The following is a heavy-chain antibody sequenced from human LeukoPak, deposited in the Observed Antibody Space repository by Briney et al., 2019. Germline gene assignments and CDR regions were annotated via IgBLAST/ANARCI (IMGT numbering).Heavy chain of an antibody. CDR3: ARRASYYDSSGVDY. CDR2: ISYDGSNK. D-gene: IGHD3-22*01. J-gene: IGHJ4*02. Sequence: GGSLRLSCAAPGFTFNNYPVQWVRQAPGKGLEWVAAISYDGSNKYYADSVKGRFTISRDNSKNTLYLQMNSLRAEDTAVYYCARRASYYDSSGVDYWGQGTLVTVSS. V-gene: IGHV3-30*01. CDR1: GFTFNNYP.